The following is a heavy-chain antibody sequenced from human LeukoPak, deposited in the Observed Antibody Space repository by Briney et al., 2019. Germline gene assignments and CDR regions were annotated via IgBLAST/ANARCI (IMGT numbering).Heavy chain of an antibody. CDR2: IYYSGST. Sequence: SETLXXTCAVYGGSFSGYYWGWIRQPPGKGLEWIGSIYYSGSTNYNPSLKSRVTISVDTSKNQFSLKLSSVDAADTAVYYCXREYYYYMDVWGKGTTVTISS. J-gene: IGHJ6*03. CDR1: GGSFSGYY. V-gene: IGHV4-59*01. CDR3: XREYYYYMDV.